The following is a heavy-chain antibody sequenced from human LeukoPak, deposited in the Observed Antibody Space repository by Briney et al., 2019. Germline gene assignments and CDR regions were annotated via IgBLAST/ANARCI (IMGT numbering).Heavy chain of an antibody. V-gene: IGHV1-69*01. CDR2: IIPIFGTA. CDR3: ARAGDSGSYVPGY. D-gene: IGHD1-26*01. J-gene: IGHJ4*02. Sequence: SVKVSCKASGGTFSSYAISWVRQAPGQGLEWMGGIIPIFGTANHAQKFQGRVTITADESTSTAYMELSSLRSEDTAVYYCARAGDSGSYVPGYWGQGTLVTVSS. CDR1: GGTFSSYA.